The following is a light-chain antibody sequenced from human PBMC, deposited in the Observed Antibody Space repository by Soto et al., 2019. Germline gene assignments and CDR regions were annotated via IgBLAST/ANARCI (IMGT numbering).Light chain of an antibody. J-gene: IGKJ2*01. V-gene: IGKV2-28*01. CDR3: MQAIQLYT. CDR1: QSLLHSNGYNY. CDR2: LGS. Sequence: DIVMTQSPLSLPVTPGEPASISCRSSQSLLHSNGYNYLDWYLQKPGQSPQLLIYLGSNRSSGVPDRFSGSGSGTDFTLKISRVEAEDVWVYYCMQAIQLYTFGQGTKLEIK.